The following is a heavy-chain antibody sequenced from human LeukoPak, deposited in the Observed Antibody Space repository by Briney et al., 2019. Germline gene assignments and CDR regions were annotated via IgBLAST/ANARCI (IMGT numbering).Heavy chain of an antibody. CDR1: GGSISSYY. CDR3: ASGVLSDYDSSGYYGFDY. V-gene: IGHV4-59*01. D-gene: IGHD3-22*01. J-gene: IGHJ4*02. Sequence: SETLSLTCTVSGGSISSYYWSWIRQPPGKGLEWIGYIYYSGSTNYNPSVKSRVTISVDTSKNQFSLKLSSVTAADTAVYYCASGVLSDYDSSGYYGFDYWGQGTLVTVSS. CDR2: IYYSGST.